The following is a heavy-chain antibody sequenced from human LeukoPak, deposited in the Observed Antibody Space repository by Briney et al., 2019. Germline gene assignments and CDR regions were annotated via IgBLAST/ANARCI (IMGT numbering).Heavy chain of an antibody. CDR1: GFTFSNYA. Sequence: GGSLRLSCAASGFTFSNYAMHWVRQAPGKGLEWVAVISYEGGNKFYADSMKGRFTISRDNSKNTLYLQLDSLRTEDTAVYYCARAKYRAAAGTPGLKYWGQGTLVTVSS. J-gene: IGHJ4*02. CDR2: ISYEGGNK. CDR3: ARAKYRAAAGTPGLKY. V-gene: IGHV3-30*04. D-gene: IGHD6-13*01.